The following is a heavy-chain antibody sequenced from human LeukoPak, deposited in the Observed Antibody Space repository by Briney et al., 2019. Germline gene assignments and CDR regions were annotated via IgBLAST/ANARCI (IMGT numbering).Heavy chain of an antibody. D-gene: IGHD3-16*02. J-gene: IGHJ5*02. CDR2: ISAYNGNT. CDR1: GGTFTIYA. V-gene: IGHV1-18*01. CDR3: ARARYRFDP. Sequence: ASVTVSFKASGGTFTIYAISWVRQAPGQGREWMGWISAYNGNTNYAQKLQGRVTMTTDTSTSTAYMELRSLRSDDTAVYYCARARYRFDPWGQGTLVTVSS.